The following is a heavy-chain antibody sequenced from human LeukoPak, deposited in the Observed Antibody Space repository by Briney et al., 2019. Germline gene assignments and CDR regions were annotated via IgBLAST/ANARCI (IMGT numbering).Heavy chain of an antibody. CDR3: AREKHSSEFDY. CDR2: ISYDGSNK. J-gene: IGHJ4*02. Sequence: GGSLRLSCAASGFTFSSYAMHWVRQAPGKGLEWVAVISYDGSNKYYADSVKGRFTISRDNSKNTLYLQMNSLRAEDTAVYYCAREKHSSEFDYWGQGTLVTVSS. V-gene: IGHV3-30-3*01. CDR1: GFTFSSYA. D-gene: IGHD6-25*01.